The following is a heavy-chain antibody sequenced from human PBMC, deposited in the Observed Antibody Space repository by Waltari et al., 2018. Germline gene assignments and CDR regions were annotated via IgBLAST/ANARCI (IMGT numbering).Heavy chain of an antibody. CDR2: ISSTSSDI. V-gene: IGHV3-21*02. Sequence: EVQLVESGGGLVKPGGSLRLSCAASGFPFSPYTMNWVRQAPGKGLEWVSSISSTSSDIYYADSVKGRFTISRDNAKSSLYLQLNSLRAEDTAVYYCAGGYSSYYGMDVWGQGTTVTVSS. J-gene: IGHJ6*02. CDR3: AGGYSSYYGMDV. CDR1: GFPFSPYT. D-gene: IGHD6-13*01.